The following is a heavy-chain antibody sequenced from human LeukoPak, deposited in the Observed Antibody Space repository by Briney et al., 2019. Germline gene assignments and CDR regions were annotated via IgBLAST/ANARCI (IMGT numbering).Heavy chain of an antibody. D-gene: IGHD3-10*01. CDR2: VKQDGREK. V-gene: IGHV3-7*01. CDR1: EFTFTSYW. J-gene: IGHJ3*02. Sequence: QSGGSLRLSCAASEFTFTSYWMSWVRQAPGKGLEWVAHVKQDGREKHYVDSVKGRFTISRDNAKNSVYLQMNSLRAEDTAVYYCARGYYGSGSYYDDAFDIWGQGTMVTVSS. CDR3: ARGYYGSGSYYDDAFDI.